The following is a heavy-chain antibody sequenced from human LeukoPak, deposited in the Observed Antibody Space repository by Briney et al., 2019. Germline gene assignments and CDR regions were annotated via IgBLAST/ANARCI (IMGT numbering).Heavy chain of an antibody. CDR3: ARLRWICTNGACYTGFEY. Sequence: PGGSLRLSCAASGFTFSSYAMSWVRQAPGKGLEWVANIKQDGSERYYVDSVNGRFTISRDNAENSLYLQMDSLRAEDTAIYYCARLRWICTNGACYTGFEYWGQGTLVTVSS. J-gene: IGHJ4*02. V-gene: IGHV3-7*01. CDR1: GFTFSSYA. D-gene: IGHD2-8*01. CDR2: IKQDGSER.